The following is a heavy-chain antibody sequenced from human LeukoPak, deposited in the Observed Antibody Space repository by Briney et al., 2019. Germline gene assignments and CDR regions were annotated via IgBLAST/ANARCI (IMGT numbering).Heavy chain of an antibody. J-gene: IGHJ4*02. D-gene: IGHD1-1*01. V-gene: IGHV3-33*01. Sequence: QPGRSLRLSCAASGFTFGIHGMHWVRQAPGKGLEWVAIIWHDGSNEYYEDSVKGRFTISRDNSRNTVYLQMDSLRAEDTAVYYCARNNWNSRTQRCFYFDNWGEGTLVTVSS. CDR1: GFTFGIHG. CDR3: ARNNWNSRTQRCFYFDN. CDR2: IWHDGSNE.